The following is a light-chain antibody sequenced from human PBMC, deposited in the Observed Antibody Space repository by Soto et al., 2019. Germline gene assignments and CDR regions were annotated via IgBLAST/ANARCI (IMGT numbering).Light chain of an antibody. CDR1: QSVSSSY. V-gene: IGKV3-20*01. CDR3: QQYGSSPNT. Sequence: DIVLTQSPGTLSLSPGERATLSCRANQSVSSSYLAWYQQKPGQAPRLLIYGASSRATGIPDRFSGSGSGTDFTLSISRLEPEDFAVYYCQQYGSSPNTFGQGTKLEIK. J-gene: IGKJ2*01. CDR2: GAS.